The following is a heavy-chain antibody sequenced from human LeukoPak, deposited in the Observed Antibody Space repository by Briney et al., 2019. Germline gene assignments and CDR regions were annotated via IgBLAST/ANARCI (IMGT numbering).Heavy chain of an antibody. Sequence: PGGSLRLSCAASGFIFSSYAMSWVRQAPGKGLVWVSRINSDGSSTSYADSVKGRFTISRDNAKNTLYLQMNSLRAEDTAVYYCARDDHWGDYVWGGYHDSDYWGQGTLVTVSS. CDR2: INSDGSST. CDR1: GFIFSSYA. CDR3: ARDDHWGDYVWGGYHDSDY. J-gene: IGHJ4*02. V-gene: IGHV3-74*01. D-gene: IGHD3-16*02.